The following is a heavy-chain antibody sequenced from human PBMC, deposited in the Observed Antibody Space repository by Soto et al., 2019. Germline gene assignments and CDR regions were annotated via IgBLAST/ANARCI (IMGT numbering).Heavy chain of an antibody. CDR2: SRNKANSYST. CDR3: ARRSYGDLDY. Sequence: EVQLVESGGGLVQPGGSLRLSCAASGFTFSDHYMDWVRQAPGKGLEWVGRSRNKANSYSTEYAASGKGRFTISRDNSKNSMYLQMNSLKTEDTAVYYCARRSYGDLDYWGLGTLVTVSS. CDR1: GFTFSDHY. J-gene: IGHJ4*02. D-gene: IGHD4-17*01. V-gene: IGHV3-72*01.